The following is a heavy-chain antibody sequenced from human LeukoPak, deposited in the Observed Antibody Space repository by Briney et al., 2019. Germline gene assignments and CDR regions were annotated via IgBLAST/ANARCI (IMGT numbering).Heavy chain of an antibody. CDR1: GGSISSGGYS. D-gene: IGHD3-3*01. CDR2: INHSGST. Sequence: SETLSLTCAVSGGSISSGGYSWSWIRQPPGKGLEWIGEINHSGSTNYNPSLKSRVTISVDTSKNQFSLKLSSVSAADTAVYYCARSRPTYYDFWSGYYGLFDYWGQGTLVTVSS. CDR3: ARSRPTYYDFWSGYYGLFDY. J-gene: IGHJ4*02. V-gene: IGHV4-30-2*01.